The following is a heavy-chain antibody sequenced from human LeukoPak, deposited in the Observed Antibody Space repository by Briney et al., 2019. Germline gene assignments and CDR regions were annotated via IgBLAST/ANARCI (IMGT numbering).Heavy chain of an antibody. D-gene: IGHD1-26*01. CDR2: ISSSSSYI. V-gene: IGHV3-21*01. CDR3: ARGNLLIVGATNNWFDP. J-gene: IGHJ5*02. CDR1: GFTFSSYS. Sequence: GGSLRLSCAASGFTFSSYSMNWVRQAPGKGLEWVSSISSSSSYIYYADSVKGRFTISRDNAKNPLYLQMNSLRAEDTAVYYCARGNLLIVGATNNWFDPWGQGTLVTVSS.